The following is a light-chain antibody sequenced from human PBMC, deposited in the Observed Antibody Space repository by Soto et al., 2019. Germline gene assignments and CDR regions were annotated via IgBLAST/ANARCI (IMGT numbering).Light chain of an antibody. CDR2: WAS. CDR3: QQYYRSPT. CDR1: QSVLYRSDNKNY. J-gene: IGKJ4*01. V-gene: IGKV4-1*01. Sequence: DIVMTQSPDSLAVSLGERATINCKSSQSVLYRSDNKNYLAWYQQKAGQPPKLLIYWASTRESGVPDRFSGSGSGTDFTLAISSLQAEDVAFYYCQQYYRSPTFGGGTKVEIK.